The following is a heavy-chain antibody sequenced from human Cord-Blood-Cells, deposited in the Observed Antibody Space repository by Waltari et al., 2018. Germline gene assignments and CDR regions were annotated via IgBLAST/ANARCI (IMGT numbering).Heavy chain of an antibody. CDR2: IYYSGRT. CDR3: ARHIRFLEWLGMNFDY. V-gene: IGHV4-39*01. CDR1: GGSISSSSYY. J-gene: IGHJ4*02. D-gene: IGHD3-3*01. Sequence: QLQLQASGPGLVKPSETLSLTCTVSGGSISSSSYYWGGTRQPPGKGLEVIGSIYYSGRTYYNPSLKSRVTISVDTSKNQFSLKLSSVTAADTAVYYCARHIRFLEWLGMNFDYWGQGTLVTVSS.